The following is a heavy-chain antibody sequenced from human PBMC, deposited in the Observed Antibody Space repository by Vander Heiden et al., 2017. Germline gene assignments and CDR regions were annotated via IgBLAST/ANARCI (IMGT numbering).Heavy chain of an antibody. CDR1: VFTFQTDG. D-gene: IGHD6-19*01. Sequence: QVQLVESGGGVAQSGRSLGLSCAASVFTFQTDGMQWVRQAPGKGLEWLAIIWYDGNTKDYADSVKGRFTISRDNSKNTLYLEMSSLRVEDTAIYYCARAGSDIAVAGPFDFWGQGTLVTVSS. CDR2: IWYDGNTK. CDR3: ARAGSDIAVAGPFDF. V-gene: IGHV3-33*01. J-gene: IGHJ4*02.